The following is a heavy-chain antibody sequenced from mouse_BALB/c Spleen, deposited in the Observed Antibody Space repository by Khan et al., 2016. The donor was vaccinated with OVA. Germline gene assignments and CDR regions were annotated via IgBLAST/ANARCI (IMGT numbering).Heavy chain of an antibody. CDR3: TRHGYVAWFTY. V-gene: IGHV1S135*01. D-gene: IGHD2-2*01. J-gene: IGHJ3*01. CDR1: GYSFTSYY. CDR2: VEPFGGGT. Sequence: EVQLQQSGPELMKPGASVKISCKASGYSFTSYYLHWVMQSHGESLEWIGYVEPFGGGTNYNQKFKGKATLTVDKSSSTAYMHLSNLTSDDSAVYYCTRHGYVAWFTYWGQGTLVTVSA.